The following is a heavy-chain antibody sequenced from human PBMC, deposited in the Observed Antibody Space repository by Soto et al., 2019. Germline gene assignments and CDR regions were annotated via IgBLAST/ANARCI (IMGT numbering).Heavy chain of an antibody. D-gene: IGHD3-22*01. V-gene: IGHV1-2*02. CDR2: VHPDSGGT. J-gene: IGHJ4*02. CDR1: GYIFTDHL. Sequence: ASVKVSCKTSGYIFTDHLIHWVRQSPGRGLQWVGWVHPDSGGTNVAQAFQDRVTMTADTSITTAYMDLARLRPDDTAIFYCARGAQGFFPVSGIYFYFDHWGQGTPVTVSS. CDR3: ARGAQGFFPVSGIYFYFDH.